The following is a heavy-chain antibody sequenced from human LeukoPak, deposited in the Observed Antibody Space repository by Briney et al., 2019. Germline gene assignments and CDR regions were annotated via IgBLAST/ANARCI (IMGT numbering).Heavy chain of an antibody. J-gene: IGHJ6*03. CDR1: GFTFSSSG. V-gene: IGHV3-23*01. Sequence: GGSLRLSCAASGFTFSSSGMSWVRQAPGKGLEWVSNISGSGSGGSTYYVDSVKGRFTISRDNSKNTLYLQMNSLRAEDTAVYYCARDPYSGSYGADYYYYMDVWGKGTTVTISS. CDR3: ARDPYSGSYGADYYYYMDV. D-gene: IGHD1-26*01. CDR2: ISGSGSGGST.